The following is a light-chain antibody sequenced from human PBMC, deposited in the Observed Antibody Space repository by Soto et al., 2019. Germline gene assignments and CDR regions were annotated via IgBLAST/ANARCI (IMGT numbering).Light chain of an antibody. V-gene: IGLV1-47*02. CDR2: NSD. J-gene: IGLJ2*01. Sequence: QAVVTQPPSASGTPGQRVTISCSGSTSNIESNYVYWYQHLPGTAPKLLIYNSDQRPSGVPDRFSGSKSGTSASLAISGLRSEDEADYYCAAWDDSLSVVVFGGGTKVTVL. CDR3: AAWDDSLSVVV. CDR1: TSNIESNY.